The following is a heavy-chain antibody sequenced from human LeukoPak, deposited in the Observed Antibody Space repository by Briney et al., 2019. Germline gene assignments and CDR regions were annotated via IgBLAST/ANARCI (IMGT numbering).Heavy chain of an antibody. Sequence: GGSLRLSCAASGFTFSDYWMSWVRQPPGKGLEWVANINQDGSEKFCVDSVKGRFTVSRDNAKNSLYLQMNSLRAEDTAVYYCARDIVPPGIFWEFWGQGSLVTVSS. V-gene: IGHV3-7*05. CDR1: GFTFSDYW. CDR2: INQDGSEK. D-gene: IGHD2-2*01. J-gene: IGHJ4*02. CDR3: ARDIVPPGIFWEF.